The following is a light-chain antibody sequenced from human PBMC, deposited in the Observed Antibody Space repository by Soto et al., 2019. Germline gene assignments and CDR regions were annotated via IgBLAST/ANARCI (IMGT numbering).Light chain of an antibody. CDR2: EGS. CDR3: CSYAGSSTWV. Sequence: QSALTQPASVSGSPGQSITISCPGTSSDVGRYNLVSWYQQHPGKAPKLMIYEGSKRPSGVSNRFSGSKSGNTASLTISGLQAEDEADYYCCSYAGSSTWVFGGGTKLTV. V-gene: IGLV2-23*01. J-gene: IGLJ3*02. CDR1: SSDVGRYNL.